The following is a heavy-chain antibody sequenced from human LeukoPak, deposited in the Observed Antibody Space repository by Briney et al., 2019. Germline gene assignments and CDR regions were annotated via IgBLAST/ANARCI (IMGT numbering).Heavy chain of an antibody. V-gene: IGHV1-69*04. J-gene: IGHJ4*02. D-gene: IGHD3-10*01. Sequence: GASVKVSCKASGGTFSSYAISWVRQAPGQGLEWMGRIIPILGIANYAQKFQGRVTITADKSTSTAYMELSSLRSEDTAVYYCARVGWFGEFSLDYWGQGTLVTVSS. CDR1: GGTFSSYA. CDR3: ARVGWFGEFSLDY. CDR2: IIPILGIA.